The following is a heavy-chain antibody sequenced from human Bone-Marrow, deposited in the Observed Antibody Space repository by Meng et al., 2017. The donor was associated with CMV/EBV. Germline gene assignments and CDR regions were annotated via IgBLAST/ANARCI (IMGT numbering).Heavy chain of an antibody. CDR3: AKDRRYDFRSGYSQFDY. CDR1: FCFTRYA. Sequence: FCFTRYAMSWVRQAPGKGLEWVSEISGRDDTSYYADSVKGRFTISRDDSKSTLYLQMNSLTTEDTAVYYCAKDRRYDFRSGYSQFDYWGQGTLVTVSS. D-gene: IGHD3-3*01. CDR2: ISGRDDTS. J-gene: IGHJ4*02. V-gene: IGHV3-23*01.